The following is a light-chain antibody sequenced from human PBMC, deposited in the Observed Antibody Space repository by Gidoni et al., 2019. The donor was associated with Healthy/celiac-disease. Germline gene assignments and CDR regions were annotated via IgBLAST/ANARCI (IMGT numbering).Light chain of an antibody. CDR3: QQRSNWPPTCT. J-gene: IGKJ1*01. Sequence: EIVLTQSPATLSLSPGERATLSCRASQSVSSYLAWYQQKPGQAPRLLIYDASNRATGIPARFSGSGSGPDFTLTISSLEPEDFAVYYCQQRSNWPPTCTFGQXTKVEIK. CDR2: DAS. V-gene: IGKV3-11*01. CDR1: QSVSSY.